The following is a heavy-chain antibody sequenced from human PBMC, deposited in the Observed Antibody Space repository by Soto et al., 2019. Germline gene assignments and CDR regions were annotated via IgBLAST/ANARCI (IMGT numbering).Heavy chain of an antibody. CDR1: GGSISSYH. CDR3: ARESGDNWDYEAY. V-gene: IGHV4-4*07. D-gene: IGHD1-7*01. Sequence: SETLSLTCTVSGGSISSYHWSWIRQSAGKGLEWIGRIYTSGNTHYNPSLKSRVTVSIDTSKNQFFLTVDSVTAADSAVYYCARESGDNWDYEAYWGQGTPVTVSS. J-gene: IGHJ4*02. CDR2: IYTSGNT.